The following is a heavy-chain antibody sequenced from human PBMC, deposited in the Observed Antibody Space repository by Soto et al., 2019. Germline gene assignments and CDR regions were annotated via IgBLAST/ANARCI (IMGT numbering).Heavy chain of an antibody. Sequence: QVQLVESGGGVVQPGRSLRLSCAASGFTFSSYGMHWVRQAPGKGLEWVAVISYDGSNKYYADSVKGRFTISRDNSKNTLYLQMNSLRAEDTAVYYCAKGATTAVYYYYYGMDVW. CDR2: ISYDGSNK. V-gene: IGHV3-30*18. CDR1: GFTFSSYG. D-gene: IGHD4-17*01. J-gene: IGHJ6*01. CDR3: AKGATTAVYYYYYGMDV.